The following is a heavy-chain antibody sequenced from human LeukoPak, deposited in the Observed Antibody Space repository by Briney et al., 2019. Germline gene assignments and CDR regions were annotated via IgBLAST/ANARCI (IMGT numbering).Heavy chain of an antibody. J-gene: IGHJ4*02. CDR3: AKDQGSGSYYPFFDY. D-gene: IGHD3-10*01. Sequence: PGGFLRLSCAASGFTFSSYGMHWVRQAPGKGLEWVAFIRYDGSNKYYADSVKGRFTISRDNSKNTLYLQMNSLRAEDTAVYYCAKDQGSGSYYPFFDYWGQGTLVTVSS. CDR1: GFTFSSYG. CDR2: IRYDGSNK. V-gene: IGHV3-30*02.